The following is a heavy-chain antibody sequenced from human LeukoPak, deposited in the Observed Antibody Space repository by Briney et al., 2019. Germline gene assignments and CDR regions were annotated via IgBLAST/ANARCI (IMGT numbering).Heavy chain of an antibody. Sequence: PSETLSLTCTVSGGSISSGSYYWSWIRQPAGKGLEWIGRIFTTGSTNYNPSLKSRVTISVDRSKNQFSLKLRSVTAADTAVYYCARDAGCSSTSCYRYGGGYYYYYMDVWGKGTTVTVSS. CDR2: IFTTGST. V-gene: IGHV4-61*02. J-gene: IGHJ6*03. D-gene: IGHD2-2*01. CDR3: ARDAGCSSTSCYRYGGGYYYYYMDV. CDR1: GGSISSGSYY.